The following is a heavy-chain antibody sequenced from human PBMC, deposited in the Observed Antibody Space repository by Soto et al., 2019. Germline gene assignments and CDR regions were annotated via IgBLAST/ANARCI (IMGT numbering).Heavy chain of an antibody. CDR1: GGSTNGYY. Sequence: SETLSLTCTVSGGSTNGYYLSWIRQPPGKGLEWIGYIYYSGSTKYNPSLRSRVTMSVDTSKNQFSLKLTSVTAADTAVYYCARVGERWQYIDWFYYLDYWGQGTRVTVSS. CDR2: IYYSGST. D-gene: IGHD3-9*01. CDR3: ARVGERWQYIDWFYYLDY. J-gene: IGHJ4*02. V-gene: IGHV4-59*01.